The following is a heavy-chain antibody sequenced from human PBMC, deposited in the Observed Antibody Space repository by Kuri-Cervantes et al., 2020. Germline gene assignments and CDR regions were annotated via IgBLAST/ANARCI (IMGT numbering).Heavy chain of an antibody. CDR2: ISAYNGNT. J-gene: IGHJ6*02. CDR1: GYTFTSYG. Sequence: ASVKVSCKASGYTFTSYGISWVRQAPGQGLEWMGWISAYNGNTNYAQKLQGRVTMTRDTSISTAYMELSRLRSDDTAVYHCARILTGTTASYYYGMDVWGQGTTVTVSS. CDR3: ARILTGTTASYYYGMDV. D-gene: IGHD1-20*01. V-gene: IGHV1-18*01.